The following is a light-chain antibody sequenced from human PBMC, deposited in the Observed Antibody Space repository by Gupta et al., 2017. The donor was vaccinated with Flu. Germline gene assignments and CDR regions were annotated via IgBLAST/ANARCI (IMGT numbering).Light chain of an antibody. CDR1: ALPKQY. CDR3: QSADSSGTYWV. Sequence: SSDLTQPPSVSASPGQTARTTSSGDALPKQYAYWYQQKPGQAPALVIYEDSERPSGIPERFSGSSSGTTVTLTISGVQAEDEADYYCQSADSSGTYWVFGGGTKLTVL. J-gene: IGLJ3*02. CDR2: EDS. V-gene: IGLV3-25*02.